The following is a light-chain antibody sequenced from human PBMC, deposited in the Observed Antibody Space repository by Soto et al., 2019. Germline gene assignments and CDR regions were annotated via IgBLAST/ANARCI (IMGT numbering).Light chain of an antibody. CDR3: TSYAGGNNV. J-gene: IGLJ1*01. CDR2: EVN. CDR1: SSDIGGYNY. Sequence: QSALTQPPSASGSPGQSVTISCTGPSSDIGGYNYVSWYQQHPGKVPKLMIYEVNKRPSGVPDRFSGSKSGNTASLTVSGLQADDEADYYCTSYAGGNNVFGTGTKLTVL. V-gene: IGLV2-8*01.